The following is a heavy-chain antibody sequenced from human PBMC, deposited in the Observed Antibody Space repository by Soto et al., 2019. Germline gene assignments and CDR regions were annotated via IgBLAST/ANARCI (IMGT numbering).Heavy chain of an antibody. D-gene: IGHD5-12*01. CDR1: GGSVISGSYY. Sequence: SETLSLTCTVSGGSVISGSYYWSWIRQAPGKGLEWIGYIYHSGVNNYNPSLKSRVTVSVDTSKNQFSLKLTSVTAADTAVYFCARDLSDYDRLAFDYWGQGTLVTVSS. CDR2: IYHSGVN. CDR3: ARDLSDYDRLAFDY. V-gene: IGHV4-61*01. J-gene: IGHJ4*02.